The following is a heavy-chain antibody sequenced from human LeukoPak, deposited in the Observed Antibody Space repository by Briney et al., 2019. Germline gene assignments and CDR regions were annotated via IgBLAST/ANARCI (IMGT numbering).Heavy chain of an antibody. CDR2: IYYSGST. J-gene: IGHJ4*02. Sequence: SETLSLTCTVSGGSISSYYWSWIRQPPGKGLEWIGYIYYSGSTHYNPSLKSRVTISVDTSKNQFSLKLSSVTAADTAVYYCARVPRLSGYEFDYWGQGTLVTVSS. CDR3: ARVPRLSGYEFDY. D-gene: IGHD5-12*01. V-gene: IGHV4-59*01. CDR1: GGSISSYY.